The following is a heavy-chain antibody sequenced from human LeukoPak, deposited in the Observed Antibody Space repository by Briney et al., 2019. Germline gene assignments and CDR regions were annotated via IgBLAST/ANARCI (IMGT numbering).Heavy chain of an antibody. CDR2: IYYSGST. CDR3: ARVLGCSTTSCYAAYIDS. D-gene: IGHD2-2*01. CDR1: GGSINNYY. J-gene: IGHJ4*02. V-gene: IGHV4-59*01. Sequence: SETLSLTCTVSGGSINNYYWSWIRQPPGKGLEWIGYIYYSGSTKYNPSHKSRVTISVDTSKNQFSLKLSSVTAADTAVYYCARVLGCSTTSCYAAYIDSWGQGTLVTVSS.